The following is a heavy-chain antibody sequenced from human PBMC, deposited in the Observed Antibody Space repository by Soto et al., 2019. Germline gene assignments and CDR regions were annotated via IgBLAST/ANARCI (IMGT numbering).Heavy chain of an antibody. D-gene: IGHD3-22*01. Sequence: GESLKISCKGSGYSFAGYWITWVRQKPGKGLEWMGRIDPSDSQTYYSPSFRGHVTISVTKSITTVFLQWSSLRASDTAMYYCARQIYDSDTGPNFQYYFDSWGQGTPVTVSS. CDR3: ARQIYDSDTGPNFQYYFDS. J-gene: IGHJ4*02. CDR2: IDPSDSQT. CDR1: GYSFAGYW. V-gene: IGHV5-10-1*01.